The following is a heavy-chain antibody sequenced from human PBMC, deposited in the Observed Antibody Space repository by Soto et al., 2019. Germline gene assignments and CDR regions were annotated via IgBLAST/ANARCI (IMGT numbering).Heavy chain of an antibody. V-gene: IGHV5-51*01. J-gene: IGHJ4*02. Sequence: PGESLKISCKGSGYNFAGYWIAWVRQMPGKGLELMGIIYPSDSDTRYRPSFQGQVTISADKSISSAYLQWSSLRASDTAMYYCARGGVSTRTFDYWGQGTPGTAPQ. CDR2: IYPSDSDT. CDR3: ARGGVSTRTFDY. CDR1: GYNFAGYW. D-gene: IGHD3-3*01.